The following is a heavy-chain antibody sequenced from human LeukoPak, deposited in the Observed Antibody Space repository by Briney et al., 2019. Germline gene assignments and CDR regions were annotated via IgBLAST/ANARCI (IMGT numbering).Heavy chain of an antibody. CDR1: GGTFGTFP. CDR3: ATGAMVRGVMGFDY. V-gene: IGHV1-69*10. CDR2: IVPILGKT. J-gene: IGHJ4*02. D-gene: IGHD3-10*01. Sequence: GASVKVSCKASGGTFGTFPISWVRQAPGQGLDWMGGIVPILGKTIYAQKFQGRVTMTEDTSTDTAYMELSSLRSEDTAVYYCATGAMVRGVMGFDYWGQGTLVTVSS.